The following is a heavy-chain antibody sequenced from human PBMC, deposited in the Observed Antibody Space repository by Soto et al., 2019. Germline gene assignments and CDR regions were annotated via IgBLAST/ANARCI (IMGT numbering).Heavy chain of an antibody. CDR3: ARVRVIRGVPPSHFGL. Sequence: QAHLAQSGAEVKKPGSSVTVSCKASGGTFNSYGISWVRQAPGQGLDWMGVIIPLYGTVNYAQKFQGRGPVPADKPTSTAYRGLDRRRSDKTAVYYCARVRVIRGVPPSHFGLWGQGTQVTVSS. J-gene: IGHJ4*02. CDR2: IIPLYGTV. CDR1: GGTFNSYG. V-gene: IGHV1-69*06. D-gene: IGHD3-10*01.